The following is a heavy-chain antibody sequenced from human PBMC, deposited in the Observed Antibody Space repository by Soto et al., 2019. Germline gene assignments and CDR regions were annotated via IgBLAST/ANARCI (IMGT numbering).Heavy chain of an antibody. CDR3: ARDDFWSGYKTKIGFDP. CDR1: GFTFSSYS. V-gene: IGHV3-48*02. CDR2: ISSSSSTI. Sequence: GGSLRLSCAASGFTFSSYSMNWVRQAPGKGLEWVSYISSSSSTIYYADSVKGRFTISRDNAKNSLYLQMNSLRDEDTAVYYCARDDFWSGYKTKIGFDPWGQGTLVTVSS. D-gene: IGHD3-3*01. J-gene: IGHJ5*02.